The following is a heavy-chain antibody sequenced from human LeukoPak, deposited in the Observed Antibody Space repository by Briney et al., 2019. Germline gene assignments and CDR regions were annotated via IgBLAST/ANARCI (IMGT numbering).Heavy chain of an antibody. CDR1: GGSFSGYY. J-gene: IGHJ4*02. V-gene: IGHV4-34*01. CDR2: INHSGST. Sequence: SETLSLTCAVYGGSFSGYYWSWIRQPPGKGLEWIGEINHSGSTNYNPSLKSRVTISVDTSKNQFSLKLSSVTAADTAVYYCARGRRISVAGLFDYWGQGTLVTVSS. CDR3: ARGRRISVAGLFDY. D-gene: IGHD6-19*01.